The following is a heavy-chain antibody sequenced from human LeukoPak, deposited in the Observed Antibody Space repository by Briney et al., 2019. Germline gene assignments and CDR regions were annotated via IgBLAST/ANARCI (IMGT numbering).Heavy chain of an antibody. CDR3: ARRGYDSSGYVHAFDI. D-gene: IGHD3-22*01. CDR1: GFTFSSYA. CDR2: ISGSGGST. V-gene: IGHV3-23*01. J-gene: IGHJ3*02. Sequence: GGSLRLSCAASGFTFSSYAMSWVRQAPGKGLEWVSAISGSGGSTYYADSVKGRFTISRDNAKNSLYLQMNSLRAEDTAVYYCARRGYDSSGYVHAFDIWGQGTMVTVSS.